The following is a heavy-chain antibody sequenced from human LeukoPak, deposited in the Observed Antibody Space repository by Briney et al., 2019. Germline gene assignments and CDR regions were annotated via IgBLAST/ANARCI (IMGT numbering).Heavy chain of an antibody. Sequence: SETLSLTCTVSAYSISSDYYWGWIRQSPGKGLEWIGRIYTSGSTNYNPSLKSRVTISVDTSKNQFSLKLSSVTAADTAVYYCAREVGPGTSDYWGQGTLVTVSS. CDR1: AYSISSDYY. CDR3: AREVGPGTSDY. CDR2: IYTSGST. V-gene: IGHV4-38-2*02. J-gene: IGHJ4*02. D-gene: IGHD6-13*01.